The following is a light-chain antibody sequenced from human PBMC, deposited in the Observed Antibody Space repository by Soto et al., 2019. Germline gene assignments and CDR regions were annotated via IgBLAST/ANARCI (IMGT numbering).Light chain of an antibody. CDR2: GAS. CDR1: QSVSSSY. J-gene: IGKJ4*01. V-gene: IGKV3-20*01. CDR3: QQYGSSPR. Sequence: EILFTHSPGTLSLSPGERATLSCRASQSVSSSYLAWYQQKPGQAPRLLIYGASSRATGIPDRFSGSGSGIDFTLTISRLEPEDFAVYYCQQYGSSPRFGGGTKVDIK.